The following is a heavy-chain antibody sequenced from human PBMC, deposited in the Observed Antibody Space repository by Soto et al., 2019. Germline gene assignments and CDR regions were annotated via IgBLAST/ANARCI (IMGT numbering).Heavy chain of an antibody. D-gene: IGHD6-13*01. CDR2: INGDGSRT. CDR3: ARDPGQAGTWNYFDY. J-gene: IGHJ4*02. Sequence: EVQLVESGGGLVQPGGSLRLSCVASGFTFSSYWMYWVRLAPGKGLVCVSRINGDGSRTSYADSVKGRFTISRDNAKNTLYLQMKSLRAEDTAVYYCARDPGQAGTWNYFDYWGQGTLVTVSS. CDR1: GFTFSSYW. V-gene: IGHV3-74*01.